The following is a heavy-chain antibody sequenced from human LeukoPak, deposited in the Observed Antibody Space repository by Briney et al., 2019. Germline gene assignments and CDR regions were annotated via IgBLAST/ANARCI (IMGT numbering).Heavy chain of an antibody. CDR2: ISSSSSYI. Sequence: GGSLRLSCAASGFTLSSYWMTWVRQAPGRGLEWVSSISSSSSYIFYADSVKGRFTISRDNAKKSLYLQMNSLRAEDTAVYYCARDGLVGSWNEAFDYWGQGTLVTVSS. D-gene: IGHD6-13*01. J-gene: IGHJ4*02. CDR3: ARDGLVGSWNEAFDY. CDR1: GFTLSSYW. V-gene: IGHV3-21*01.